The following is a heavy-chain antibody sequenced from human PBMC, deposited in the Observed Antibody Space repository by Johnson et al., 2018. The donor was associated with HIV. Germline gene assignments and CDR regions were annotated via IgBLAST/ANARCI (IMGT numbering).Heavy chain of an antibody. CDR2: IWYDGSKA. CDR1: GFDFSKYG. Sequence: QVQLVESGGGVAQPGASLRLSCEVSGFDFSKYGMHWVRQAPNKGLEWVAFIWYDGSKATYADSVNGRFTVARDNSKDTLYLQMSSLGLEDTGVYCCAKVLVGAKALQVWGQGTTVSVSS. CDR3: AKVLVGAKALQV. D-gene: IGHD1-26*01. J-gene: IGHJ3*01. V-gene: IGHV3-30*02.